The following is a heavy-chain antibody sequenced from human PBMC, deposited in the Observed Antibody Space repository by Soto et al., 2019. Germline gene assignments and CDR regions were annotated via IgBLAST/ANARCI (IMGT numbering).Heavy chain of an antibody. CDR3: ASLIGYSSGCWEHY. D-gene: IGHD6-19*01. Sequence: QVQLVESGGGVVQPGRSLRLSCAASGFTFSSYGMHWVRQAPGKGLEWVAVISYDGSNKYYADSVKGRFTISGDNSKNTLYLQMNSLRAEDTAVYYCASLIGYSSGCWEHYWGQGTLVNVSS. J-gene: IGHJ4*02. CDR2: ISYDGSNK. V-gene: IGHV3-30*03. CDR1: GFTFSSYG.